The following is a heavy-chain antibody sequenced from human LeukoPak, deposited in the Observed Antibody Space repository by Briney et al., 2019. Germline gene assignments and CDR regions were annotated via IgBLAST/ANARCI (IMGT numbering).Heavy chain of an antibody. CDR1: GFTFSSYA. J-gene: IGHJ3*02. D-gene: IGHD3-3*01. V-gene: IGHV3-23*01. Sequence: GGSLRLSCAASGFTFSSYAMSWVRQAPGKGLEWVSAISGSGGSTYYADSVKGRFTISRDNSKNTLYLQMNSLRAEDTAVYHCANPIRFPDAFDIWGQGTMVTVSS. CDR3: ANPIRFPDAFDI. CDR2: ISGSGGST.